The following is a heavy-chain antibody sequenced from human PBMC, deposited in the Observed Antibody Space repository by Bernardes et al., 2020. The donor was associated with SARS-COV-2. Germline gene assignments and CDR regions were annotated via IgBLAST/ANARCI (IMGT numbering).Heavy chain of an antibody. Sequence: ASVKVSCKASGYTFTSYDINWVRQATGQGLEWMGWMNPNSGNTGYAQKFQGRVTMTRNTSISTAYMELSSLRSEDTAVYYCARGKPYFKYSGSYPNWFDPWGQGTLVTVSS. CDR3: ARGKPYFKYSGSYPNWFDP. D-gene: IGHD1-26*01. J-gene: IGHJ5*02. CDR1: GYTFTSYD. V-gene: IGHV1-8*01. CDR2: MNPNSGNT.